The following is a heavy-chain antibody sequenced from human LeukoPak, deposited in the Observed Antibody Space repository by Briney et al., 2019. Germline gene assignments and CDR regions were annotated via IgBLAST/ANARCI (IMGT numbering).Heavy chain of an antibody. D-gene: IGHD2-15*01. Sequence: SETLSLTCTVSGGSISSYYWSLIRQPPGKGLEWIGYIYYSGSTNYNPSLKSRVTISVDTSKNQFSLKLSSVTAADTAVYYCARGGTDDAFDIWGQGTMVTVSS. CDR2: IYYSGST. CDR1: GGSISSYY. J-gene: IGHJ3*02. V-gene: IGHV4-59*01. CDR3: ARGGTDDAFDI.